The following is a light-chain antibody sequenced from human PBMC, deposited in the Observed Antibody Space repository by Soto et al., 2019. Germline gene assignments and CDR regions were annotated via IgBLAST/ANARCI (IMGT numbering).Light chain of an antibody. Sequence: EIVLTQSPATLSLSPGERATLSCRASQSVNTYLGWYQQKPGQAPRLLIYDASTRATGIPARFSGSGSGTDFTLTISSLEPGDVAVYYCQQRTIWPLSFGGGTKVEIK. CDR2: DAS. V-gene: IGKV3-11*01. J-gene: IGKJ4*01. CDR3: QQRTIWPLS. CDR1: QSVNTY.